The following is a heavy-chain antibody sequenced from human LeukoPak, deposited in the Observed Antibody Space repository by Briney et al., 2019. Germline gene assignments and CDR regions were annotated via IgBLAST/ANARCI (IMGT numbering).Heavy chain of an antibody. Sequence: GASVKVSCTASGYTFTSYGISWVRQAPGQGLEWMGWISAYNGNTNYAQKLQGRVTMTTDTSTSTAYMELRSLRSDDTAVYYCARPYYYDSSGYLFDYWGQGTLVTVSS. D-gene: IGHD3-22*01. CDR2: ISAYNGNT. V-gene: IGHV1-18*01. CDR1: GYTFTSYG. J-gene: IGHJ4*02. CDR3: ARPYYYDSSGYLFDY.